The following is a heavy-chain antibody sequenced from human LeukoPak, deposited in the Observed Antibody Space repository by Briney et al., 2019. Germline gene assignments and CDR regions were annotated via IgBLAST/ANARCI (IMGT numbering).Heavy chain of an antibody. D-gene: IGHD2-2*01. CDR3: ARVYQRLEYNWFDP. CDR1: GGSISSSSYS. CDR2: IYISGST. V-gene: IGHV4-61*02. Sequence: SQTLSLTCTVSGGSISSSSYSWSWIRQPAGKGLEWIGRIYISGSTNYNPSLKSRVTMSVDTSKNQFSLKLSSVTAADTAVYYCARVYQRLEYNWFDPWGQGTLVTVSS. J-gene: IGHJ5*02.